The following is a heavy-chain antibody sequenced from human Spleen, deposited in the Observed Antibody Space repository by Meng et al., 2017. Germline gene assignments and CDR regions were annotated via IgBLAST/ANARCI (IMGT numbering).Heavy chain of an antibody. CDR3: ATELLWFGGTPQDY. D-gene: IGHD3-10*01. Sequence: ASVKVSCKVSGYTLTELSMHWVRQAPGKGLEWMGGFDPEDGETIYAQKFQGRVTMTEDKSTDTAYMELSSLRSEDTAVYYCATELLWFGGTPQDYWGQGTLVTVSS. V-gene: IGHV1-24*01. CDR2: FDPEDGET. J-gene: IGHJ4*02. CDR1: GYTLTELS.